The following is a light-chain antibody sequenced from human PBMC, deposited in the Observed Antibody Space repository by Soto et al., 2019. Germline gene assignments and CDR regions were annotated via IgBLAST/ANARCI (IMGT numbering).Light chain of an antibody. J-gene: IGLJ3*02. CDR2: EGS. Sequence: QSALTQPASVSGSPGQSITISCTGTSSDVGSYNLVSWYQQHPGKAPKLMIYEGSKRPSGVSNRFSGSKSGNTASLTISGLQAEDEADYYCCSYAGSSNSVFGGGTKVTVL. V-gene: IGLV2-23*01. CDR3: CSYAGSSNSV. CDR1: SSDVGSYNL.